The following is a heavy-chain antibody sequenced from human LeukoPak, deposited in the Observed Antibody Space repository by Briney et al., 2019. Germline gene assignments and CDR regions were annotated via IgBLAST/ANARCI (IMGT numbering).Heavy chain of an antibody. CDR1: GFTFSSYA. D-gene: IGHD3-22*01. CDR3: AKGSGYYSRDAFDI. Sequence: GGSLRLSCAASGFTFSSYAMSWVRQAPGKGLEWVSATIGSGYNTYYADSVKGRFAISRDSSKNTLYLQMNSLRAEDTAVYYCAKGSGYYSRDAFDIWGQGTMVTVSS. CDR2: TIGSGYNT. J-gene: IGHJ3*02. V-gene: IGHV3-23*01.